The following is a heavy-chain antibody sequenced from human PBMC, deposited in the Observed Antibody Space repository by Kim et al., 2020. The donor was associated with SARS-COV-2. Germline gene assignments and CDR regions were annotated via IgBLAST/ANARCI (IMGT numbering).Heavy chain of an antibody. D-gene: IGHD5-18*01. V-gene: IGHV3-30*07. J-gene: IGHJ4*02. Sequence: YADHVKDRFTISRDKSKNTMYLQMNSLRAEDTAVYYCARGRGYSYGYPDYWGQGTLVTVSS. CDR3: ARGRGYSYGYPDY.